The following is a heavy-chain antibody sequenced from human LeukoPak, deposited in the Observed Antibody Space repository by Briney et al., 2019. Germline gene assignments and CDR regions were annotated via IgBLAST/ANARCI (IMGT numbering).Heavy chain of an antibody. CDR3: AKDTGVVLFDY. CDR1: GFTVSSNY. Sequence: GGSLRLSCAASGFTVSSNYMSWVRQAPGKGLEWVSVIYSGGSTYYADSVKGRFTISRDNSKNTLYLQMNSLRAEDTAVYYCAKDTGVVLFDYWGQGTLVTVSS. J-gene: IGHJ4*02. CDR2: IYSGGST. V-gene: IGHV3-66*01. D-gene: IGHD7-27*01.